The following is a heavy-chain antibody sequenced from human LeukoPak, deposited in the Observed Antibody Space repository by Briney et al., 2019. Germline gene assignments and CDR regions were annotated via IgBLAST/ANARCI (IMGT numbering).Heavy chain of an antibody. J-gene: IGHJ6*02. V-gene: IGHV3-30*18. CDR2: ISYDGSNK. CDR3: ANIHKRKKAYDMDV. D-gene: IGHD2-21*01. CDR1: GFTFSSYG. Sequence: GGSLRLSCAASGFTFSSYGMHWVRQAPGKGLEWVAVISYDGSNKYYADPVKGRFTISRDNSKNTLCLQMNSLRAEDTAVYYCANIHKRKKAYDMDVWGQGTTVTVSS.